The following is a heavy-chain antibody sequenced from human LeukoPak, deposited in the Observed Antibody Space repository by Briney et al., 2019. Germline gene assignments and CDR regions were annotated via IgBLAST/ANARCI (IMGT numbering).Heavy chain of an antibody. CDR3: ARRGLLTTSGYLHYFDY. CDR1: GFSLSPTGMC. CDR2: VVWGDVN. Sequence: SSPALVKPTQTLTLTCNFSGFSLSPTGMCVNWIRQPPWNALDRLARVVWGDVNFYATSLQTRLTISMDTATKPVPLILNEPDRDDTATYYCARRGLLTTSGYLHYFDYRGEGIQVTVSS. J-gene: IGHJ4*02. V-gene: IGHV2-70*17. D-gene: IGHD3-22*01.